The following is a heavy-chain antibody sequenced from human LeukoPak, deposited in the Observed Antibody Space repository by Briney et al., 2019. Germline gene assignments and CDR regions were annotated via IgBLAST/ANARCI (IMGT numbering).Heavy chain of an antibody. J-gene: IGHJ6*03. Sequence: PGGSLRLSCAASGFTFSRYWMTWVRQAPGKGLEWVANIKQDGSEKYYVDSVKGRFTISRDNAKNSLYLQMNSLRAEDTAVYYCAREKEGYCSRASCYLDYYYYYMDVWGKGTTVIISS. V-gene: IGHV3-7*01. D-gene: IGHD2-2*01. CDR2: IKQDGSEK. CDR3: AREKEGYCSRASCYLDYYYYYMDV. CDR1: GFTFSRYW.